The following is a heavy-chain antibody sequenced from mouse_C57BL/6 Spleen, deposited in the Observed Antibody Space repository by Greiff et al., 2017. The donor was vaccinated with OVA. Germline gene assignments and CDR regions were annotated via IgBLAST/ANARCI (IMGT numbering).Heavy chain of an antibody. Sequence: QVQLQQSGPELVKPGASVQISCKASGYAFSSSWMNWVKQRPGKGLEWIGRIYPGDGDTNYNGKFKGKATLTADKSSSTAYMQLSSLTSEDSAVYFCARGEGNYLDYWGQGTTLTVSS. J-gene: IGHJ2*01. CDR1: GYAFSSSW. CDR3: ARGEGNYLDY. V-gene: IGHV1-82*01. CDR2: IYPGDGDT.